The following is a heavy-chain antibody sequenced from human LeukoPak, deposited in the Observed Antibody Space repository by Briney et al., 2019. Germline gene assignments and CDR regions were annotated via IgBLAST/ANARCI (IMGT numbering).Heavy chain of an antibody. V-gene: IGHV1-2*02. CDR2: INPNDGDT. D-gene: IGHD2-2*01. CDR1: GYTFTDYY. CDR3: ARANFLYCSSSTCLFDS. Sequence: GASVTVSCKASGYTFTDYYMHWVRQAPGQGFEWMGWINPNDGDTNYAQKFQGRVTMTRDTSISTAHMEVSRLRSDDTAVYYCARANFLYCSSSTCLFDSWGQGTLVTVSS. J-gene: IGHJ4*02.